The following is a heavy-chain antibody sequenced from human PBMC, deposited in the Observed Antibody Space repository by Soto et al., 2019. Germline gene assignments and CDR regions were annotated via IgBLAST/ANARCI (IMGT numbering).Heavy chain of an antibody. J-gene: IGHJ2*01. Sequence: EVQLLESGGGLVQPGGSLRLSCAASGFTFSSYAMTWVRQAPGKGLEWVSGISGSGGRTYDADSVKGRFTISRDNSKNTLDLQMNSLRGDDTAVYYCAKDQEVRSELEVRYLDPWGRGTLVTVSS. CDR1: GFTFSSYA. D-gene: IGHD1-1*01. CDR2: ISGSGGRT. V-gene: IGHV3-23*01. CDR3: AKDQEVRSELEVRYLDP.